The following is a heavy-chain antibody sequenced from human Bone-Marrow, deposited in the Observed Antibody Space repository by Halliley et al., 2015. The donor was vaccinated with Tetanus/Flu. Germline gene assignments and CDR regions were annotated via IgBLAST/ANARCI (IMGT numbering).Heavy chain of an antibody. CDR2: ISHTGAS. J-gene: IGHJ5*02. D-gene: IGHD2-21*01. CDR1: GGSISSSHW. Sequence: TLSLTCAVSGGSISSSHWRGWVRQPPGQGLEWSGEISHTGASNYNPSLKSRVTISEAKSKNQSSLKMDSVGAADTAVYYCTGVWVIMVIVMEGMHSGSWGQGTLVSVSS. V-gene: IGHV4-4*02. CDR3: TGVWVIMVIVMEGMHSGS.